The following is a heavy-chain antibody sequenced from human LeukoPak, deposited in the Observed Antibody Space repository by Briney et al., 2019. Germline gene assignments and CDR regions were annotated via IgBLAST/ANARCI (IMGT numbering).Heavy chain of an antibody. Sequence: PGGSLRLSCAAPGFTFDDYAMHWVRQAPGKGLEWVSGITWHSGSIGYADSVKGRFIISRDNAKNSLYLQMNSLRAEDTALYYCVAVPETDFWTGFYLDFWGQGTLVTVSS. CDR3: VAVPETDFWTGFYLDF. V-gene: IGHV3-9*01. D-gene: IGHD3/OR15-3a*01. CDR2: ITWHSGSI. J-gene: IGHJ4*02. CDR1: GFTFDDYA.